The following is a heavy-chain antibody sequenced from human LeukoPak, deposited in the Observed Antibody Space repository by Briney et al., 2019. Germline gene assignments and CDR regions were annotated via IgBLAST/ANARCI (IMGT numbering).Heavy chain of an antibody. Sequence: PSETLSLTCTVSGGSISSYYWSWIRQPPGKGLEWIGYIYYSGSTNYNPSLKSRVTISVDTSKNQFSLKLSSVTAADTAVYYRARHVYGSGRRWFDPWGQGTLVTVSS. D-gene: IGHD3-10*01. CDR1: GGSISSYY. CDR3: ARHVYGSGRRWFDP. V-gene: IGHV4-59*08. J-gene: IGHJ5*02. CDR2: IYYSGST.